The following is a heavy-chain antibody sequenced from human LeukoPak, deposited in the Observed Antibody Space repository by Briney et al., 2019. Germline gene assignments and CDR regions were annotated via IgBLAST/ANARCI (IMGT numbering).Heavy chain of an antibody. CDR2: IYYSGST. Sequence: SETLSLTCTVSGGSISSSSYYWGWIRQPPGKGLEWIGSIYYSGSTYYNPSLKSRVTISVDTSKNQFSLKLSSVTAADTAVYYCARHKSPYSYGLNWFDPWGQGTLVTVSS. CDR1: GGSISSSSYY. V-gene: IGHV4-39*01. D-gene: IGHD5-18*01. CDR3: ARHKSPYSYGLNWFDP. J-gene: IGHJ5*02.